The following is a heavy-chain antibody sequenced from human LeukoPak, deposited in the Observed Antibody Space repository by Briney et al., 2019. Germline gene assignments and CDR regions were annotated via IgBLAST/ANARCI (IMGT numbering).Heavy chain of an antibody. CDR3: ARQLKGYYDSSGYYGY. J-gene: IGHJ4*02. V-gene: IGHV5-51*01. D-gene: IGHD3-22*01. CDR1: GYCFTSYW. Sequence: GGSLKIFCKGSGYCFTSYWIGWVRQMPGKGLEWMGFIYPGDADTRYSPSFQGQVTTSADTSISTAYLQWSSLKASDTAMYYCARQLKGYYDSSGYYGYWGQGTLVTVSS. CDR2: IYPGDADT.